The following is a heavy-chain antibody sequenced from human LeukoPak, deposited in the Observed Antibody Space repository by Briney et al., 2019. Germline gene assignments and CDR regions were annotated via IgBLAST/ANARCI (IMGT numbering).Heavy chain of an antibody. CDR2: ISHDGSNK. D-gene: IGHD5-24*01. CDR1: GFTFSSYG. Sequence: PGRSLRLSCAASGFTFSSYGMHWVRQAPGKGLEWVAVISHDGSNKYYADSVKGRFTISRDNSKNTLYLQMNSLRAEDTAVYYCARVRDGSQRAFDIWGQGTMVTVSS. J-gene: IGHJ3*02. V-gene: IGHV3-30*03. CDR3: ARVRDGSQRAFDI.